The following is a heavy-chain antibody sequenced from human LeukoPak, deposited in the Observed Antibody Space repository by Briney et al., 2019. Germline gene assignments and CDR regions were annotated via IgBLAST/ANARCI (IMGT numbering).Heavy chain of an antibody. CDR3: ARDSNAYYAFDL. CDR2: IHSGGST. V-gene: IGHV3-53*01. J-gene: IGHJ3*01. Sequence: GGSLRLSCAASGFTVSTSYMSWVRQAPGKGLEWVSIIHSGGSTNYADSVKGRFTISRDNSKNTVYLQVNSLRAEDTAVYYCARDSNAYYAFDLWGQGTMVTVSS. CDR1: GFTVSTSY. D-gene: IGHD3-22*01.